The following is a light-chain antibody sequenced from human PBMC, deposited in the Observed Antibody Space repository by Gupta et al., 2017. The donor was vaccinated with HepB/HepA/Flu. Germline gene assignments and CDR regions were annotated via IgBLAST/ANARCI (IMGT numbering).Light chain of an antibody. J-gene: IGLJ2*01. CDR3: SSYTSSSIVT. CDR2: EVS. CDR1: SDDVGSYNR. Sequence: QSALTQPPAVSGSPGQSVTISCTGISDDVGSYNRVSWYQQSQGTVPKLMIFEVSNRPSGVPYRFSGSNSGNTAFLTISGLQAEDEADYYCSSYTSSSIVTFGGGTKLTVL. V-gene: IGLV2-18*02.